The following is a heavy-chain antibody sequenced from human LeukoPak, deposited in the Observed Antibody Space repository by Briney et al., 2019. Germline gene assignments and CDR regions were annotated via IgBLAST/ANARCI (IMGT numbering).Heavy chain of an antibody. CDR3: ARVNGDYSSHYYGMDV. J-gene: IGHJ6*04. CDR2: IWYDGSNK. Sequence: PGGSLRLSCAASGFTFSSYGMHWVRQAPGKGLEWVAVIWYDGSNKYYADSVEGRFTISRDNSKNTLYLQMNSLRAEDTAVYYCARVNGDYSSHYYGMDVWGKGTTVTVSS. D-gene: IGHD4-17*01. V-gene: IGHV3-33*01. CDR1: GFTFSSYG.